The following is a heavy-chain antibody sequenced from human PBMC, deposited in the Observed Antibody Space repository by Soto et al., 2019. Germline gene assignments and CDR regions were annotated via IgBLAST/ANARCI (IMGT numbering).Heavy chain of an antibody. CDR3: AKYRRTAAEGYTLDY. Sequence: SETLSLTCTVFGDSMNNFYWSWIRQPPGKTLEWIGNIFYTGSTTYNPSLEGRITMSVDTSKNQFSLRLSSVSAADTAVYFCAKYRRTAAEGYTLDYWGRGTLVTVSS. V-gene: IGHV4-59*01. D-gene: IGHD6-13*01. J-gene: IGHJ4*02. CDR1: GDSMNNFY. CDR2: IFYTGST.